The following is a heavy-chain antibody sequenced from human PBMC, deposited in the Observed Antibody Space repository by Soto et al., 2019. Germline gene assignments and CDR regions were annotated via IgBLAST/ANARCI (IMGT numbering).Heavy chain of an antibody. CDR2: ISYDGSNK. D-gene: IGHD2-8*01. CDR3: ARGDGVLMVYARPPYYYGMDV. Sequence: GGCLGIACVASGFTVSRYAMHWVGQAPGKGLGWVAVISYDGSNKYYADSVKGRFTISRDNSKNTLYLQMNSLRAEDTAVYYCARGDGVLMVYARPPYYYGMDVWGQGTTVTVSS. CDR1: GFTVSRYA. V-gene: IGHV3-30-3*01. J-gene: IGHJ6*02.